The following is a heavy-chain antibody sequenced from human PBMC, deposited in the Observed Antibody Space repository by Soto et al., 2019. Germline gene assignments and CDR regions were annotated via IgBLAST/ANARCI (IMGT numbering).Heavy chain of an antibody. CDR3: ATERVYAMDY. V-gene: IGHV4-30-4*01. J-gene: IGHJ4*02. CDR2: IYYSGST. D-gene: IGHD2-8*01. Sequence: SETLSLTCTVSGGSISSGDYYWSWIRQPPGKGLEWIGYIYYSGSTYYNPSLKSRVTISVDTSKNQFSLKLSSVTAAGTAVYYCATERVYAMDYWGQGTLVTVSS. CDR1: GGSISSGDYY.